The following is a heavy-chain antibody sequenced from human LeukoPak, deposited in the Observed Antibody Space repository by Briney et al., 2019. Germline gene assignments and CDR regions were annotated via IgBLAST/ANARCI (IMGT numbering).Heavy chain of an antibody. D-gene: IGHD1-26*01. V-gene: IGHV4-59*01. CDR1: GGSISSYY. CDR2: IYYSGST. Sequence: SQTLSLTCTVSGGSISSYYWSWIRQPPGKGLEWIGYIYYSGSTNYNPSLKSRVTISVDTSKNQFSLKLSSVTAADTAVYYCARESFAQWDIWGQGTLVTVSS. CDR3: ARESFAQWDI. J-gene: IGHJ4*02.